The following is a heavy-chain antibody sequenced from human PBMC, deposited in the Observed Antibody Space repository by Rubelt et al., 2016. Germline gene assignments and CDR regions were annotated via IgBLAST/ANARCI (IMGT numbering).Heavy chain of an antibody. D-gene: IGHD6-13*01. CDR2: ISAYNGNT. Sequence: QVQLVQSGAEVKKPGASVKVSCKASGYTFTSYGISWVRQAPGQGLEWMGWISAYNGNTNYAQKLQGRVTMTTDTSTSTADMELRSLRSDDTAVYYCASMYSSSWYRGWFDPWGQGTLVTVSS. CDR1: GYTFTSYG. V-gene: IGHV1-18*01. CDR3: ASMYSSSWYRGWFDP. J-gene: IGHJ5*02.